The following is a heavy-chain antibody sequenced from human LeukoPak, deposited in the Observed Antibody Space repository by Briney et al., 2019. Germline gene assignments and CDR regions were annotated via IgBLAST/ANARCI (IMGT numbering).Heavy chain of an antibody. V-gene: IGHV4-59*08. J-gene: IGHJ6*03. CDR1: GGSLGTYY. CDR3: ARHIGGGIEDMDV. Sequence: SETLSLTCTVSGGSLGTYYWSWVRQSPGQGLECIGYIYVTGNRYNPYLQSRVTISVDTSRNQFFLKMSSVTAADTAVYYCARHIGGGIEDMDVWGKGTKVTVSS. CDR2: IYVTGN. D-gene: IGHD3-16*02.